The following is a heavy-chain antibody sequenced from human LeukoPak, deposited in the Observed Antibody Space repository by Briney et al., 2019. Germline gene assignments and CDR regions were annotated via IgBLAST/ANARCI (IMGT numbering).Heavy chain of an antibody. CDR1: EFIFSSFS. Sequence: PGGSLRLSCAASEFIFSSFSVNWVRQAPGKGLEWVSSISTSGGLSSVYYADSVKGRFTISRDNAKNSLFLQMNSLGAEDTAVYYCAREGVYYDLDYWGQGTLVTVSS. D-gene: IGHD3-22*01. CDR2: ISTSGGLSSV. CDR3: AREGVYYDLDY. J-gene: IGHJ4*02. V-gene: IGHV3-21*06.